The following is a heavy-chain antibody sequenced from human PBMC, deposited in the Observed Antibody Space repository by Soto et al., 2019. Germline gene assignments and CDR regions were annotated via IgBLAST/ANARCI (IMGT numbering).Heavy chain of an antibody. CDR2: ISSSGDTI. CDR3: ARDGYGDPYYYSGMDV. J-gene: IGHJ6*02. V-gene: IGHV3-48*03. Sequence: GGSLRLSCAASGFAFGFYEMNWVRQAPGKGLEWVSYISSSGDTIYYADSVKGRFTISRDNARNSLYLQMNSLRAEDTAVYYCARDGYGDPYYYSGMDVWGQGTTVTVSS. D-gene: IGHD4-17*01. CDR1: GFAFGFYE.